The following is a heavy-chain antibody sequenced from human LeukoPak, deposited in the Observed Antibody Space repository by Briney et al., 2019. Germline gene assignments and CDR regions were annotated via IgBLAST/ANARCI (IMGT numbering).Heavy chain of an antibody. D-gene: IGHD6-19*01. V-gene: IGHV3-33*01. Sequence: GGSLKTSRAASGFTFSSYGMHWVRQAPGKGLEWVAVIWYDGSHKYYADSVKGRFTISRDNSMDTVYLQMNSLRAEDTAVYYCARLGSAWYFDYWGQGSSVTVSS. CDR3: ARLGSAWYFDY. J-gene: IGHJ4*02. CDR1: GFTFSSYG. CDR2: IWYDGSHK.